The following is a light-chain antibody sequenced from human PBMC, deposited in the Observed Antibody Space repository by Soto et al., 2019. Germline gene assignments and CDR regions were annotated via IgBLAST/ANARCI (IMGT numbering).Light chain of an antibody. V-gene: IGKV1-5*03. CDR2: EAS. CDR3: QQYNGYWT. Sequence: DIQMTQSPSTLSASVGDRVTITCRASQSISGSLAWYQQKPGKAPKLLIYEASNLKSGVPSRFGGSGSGTEYTLTISSLQPDDSASYYCQQYNGYWTFGQGTRVEIK. CDR1: QSISGS. J-gene: IGKJ1*01.